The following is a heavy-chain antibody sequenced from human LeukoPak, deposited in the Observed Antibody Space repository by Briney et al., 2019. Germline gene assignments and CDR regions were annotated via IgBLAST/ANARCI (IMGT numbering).Heavy chain of an antibody. CDR3: AKSKSPYPMDYIFDF. CDR2: ISNDGSIT. Sequence: GGSLRLSCAASGITFSSYWMSWVRQAPGKGLEWVAVISNDGSITKYGDSVKGRFTISRDNSKNTLYVQMNSLRTDDTAVYYCAKSKSPYPMDYIFDFWGQGTLVTVSS. V-gene: IGHV3-30*18. CDR1: GITFSSYW. D-gene: IGHD4-11*01. J-gene: IGHJ4*02.